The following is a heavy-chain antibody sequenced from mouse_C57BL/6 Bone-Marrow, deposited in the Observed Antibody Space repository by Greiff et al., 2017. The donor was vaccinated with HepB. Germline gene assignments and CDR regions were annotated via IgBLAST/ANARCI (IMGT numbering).Heavy chain of an antibody. Sequence: EVQLQESGAELVRPGASVKLSCTASGFNIKDDYMHWVKQRPEQGLEWIGWIDPENGDTEYASKFQGKATITADTSSNTAYLQLSSLTSEDTAVYYCTTHYYGSGGFAYWGQGTLVTVSA. V-gene: IGHV14-4*01. CDR1: GFNIKDDY. J-gene: IGHJ3*01. CDR3: TTHYYGSGGFAY. CDR2: IDPENGDT. D-gene: IGHD1-2*01.